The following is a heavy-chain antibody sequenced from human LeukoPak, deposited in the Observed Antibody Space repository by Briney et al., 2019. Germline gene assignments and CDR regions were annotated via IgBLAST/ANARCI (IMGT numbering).Heavy chain of an antibody. Sequence: GGSLRLSCAASGFTFSSYAMSWVRQAPGKGLEWVSAISGSGGSTYYADSVKGRFTISRDNSKNTLYLQMNSLRAEDTAVYYCAKDGSAGLSSGWYTFDYWRQGTLVTVSS. J-gene: IGHJ4*02. CDR2: ISGSGGST. D-gene: IGHD6-19*01. V-gene: IGHV3-23*01. CDR3: AKDGSAGLSSGWYTFDY. CDR1: GFTFSSYA.